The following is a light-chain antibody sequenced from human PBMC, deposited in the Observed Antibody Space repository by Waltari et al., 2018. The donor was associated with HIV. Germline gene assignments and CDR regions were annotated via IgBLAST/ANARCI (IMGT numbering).Light chain of an antibody. CDR3: QVWDSRRDWV. Sequence: NVLTPPPSLSVAPAQTPRLTFAVTSTGSKTVHWYQQKRGQAPVLVVFDDSDRPSGLPERFAGSNAANTATLIIRTVEAGDEDDYYCQVWDSRRDWVFGGGTKLTVL. CDR1: STGSKT. J-gene: IGLJ3*02. V-gene: IGLV3-21*02. CDR2: DDS.